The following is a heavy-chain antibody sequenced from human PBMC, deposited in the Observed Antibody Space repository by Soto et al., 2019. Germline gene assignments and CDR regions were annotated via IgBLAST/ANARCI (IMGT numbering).Heavy chain of an antibody. CDR2: ISYDGSNK. CDR3: ARDHPPGWFGELLTQWEPILLEY. CDR1: GFTFSSYA. D-gene: IGHD3-10*01. J-gene: IGHJ4*02. Sequence: QVQLVESGGGVVQPGRSLRLSCAASGFTFSSYAMHWVRQAPGKGLEWVAVISYDGSNKYYADSVKGRFTISRDNSKNTLYLQMNSLRAEDTAVYYCARDHPPGWFGELLTQWEPILLEYWGQGTLVTVSS. V-gene: IGHV3-30-3*01.